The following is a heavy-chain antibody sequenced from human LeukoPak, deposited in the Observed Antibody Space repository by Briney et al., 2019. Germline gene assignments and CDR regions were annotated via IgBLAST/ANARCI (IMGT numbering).Heavy chain of an antibody. CDR2: ISGSGGST. Sequence: GGSLRLSCAASGFTFNSYAMSWVRQAPGKGLEWVSSISGSGGSTNYADSVKGRFTISRDNSKNTLYLQMNSLRAEDTAVYYCAKSLYSSGWKFDYWGQGTLVTVSS. CDR3: AKSLYSSGWKFDY. CDR1: GFTFNSYA. D-gene: IGHD6-19*01. V-gene: IGHV3-23*01. J-gene: IGHJ4*02.